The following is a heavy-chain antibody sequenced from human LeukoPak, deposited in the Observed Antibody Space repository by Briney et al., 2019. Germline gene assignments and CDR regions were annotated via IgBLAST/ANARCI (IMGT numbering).Heavy chain of an antibody. CDR1: GFTVSSTY. CDR3: ARVHSGNRGYDPDDALDI. Sequence: WGTLSLSCAASGFTVSSTYMSWIRQAPGKGLEWIWVIYCGGTTYYEHPLKGRFTISIDTSKNTLSLQMNTVTAADTAVYYCARVHSGNRGYDPDDALDIWGQGTMVTVSS. CDR2: IYCGGTT. V-gene: IGHV3-66*01. D-gene: IGHD5-12*01. J-gene: IGHJ3*02.